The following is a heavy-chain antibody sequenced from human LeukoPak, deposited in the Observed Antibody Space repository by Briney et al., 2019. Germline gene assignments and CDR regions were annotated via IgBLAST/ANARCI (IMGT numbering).Heavy chain of an antibody. J-gene: IGHJ4*02. CDR1: GYTFTSYG. Sequence: ASVKVSCKASGYTFTSYGISWVRRAPGQGLEWMGWISAYNGNTNYAQKLQGRVTMTTDTSTSTAYMELRSLRSDDTAVYYCAREGYYDSSGYYGTYYFDYWGQGTLVTVSS. CDR2: ISAYNGNT. V-gene: IGHV1-18*01. CDR3: AREGYYDSSGYYGTYYFDY. D-gene: IGHD3-22*01.